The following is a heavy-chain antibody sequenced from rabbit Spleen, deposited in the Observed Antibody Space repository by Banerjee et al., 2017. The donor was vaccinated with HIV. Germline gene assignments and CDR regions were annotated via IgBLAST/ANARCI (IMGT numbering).Heavy chain of an antibody. D-gene: IGHD5-1*01. CDR2: INAITGKA. CDR1: GFSFSTAYW. V-gene: IGHV1S45*01. J-gene: IGHJ4*01. CDR3: ARRNGFFGL. Sequence: QEQLVESGGGLVQPEGSLTLTCTASGFSFSTAYWMCWVRQAPGKGLEWIGCINAITGKAVYASWAKGRFTISKPSSTMVTLQMTSLTAADTATYFCARRNGFFGLWGPGTLVTVS.